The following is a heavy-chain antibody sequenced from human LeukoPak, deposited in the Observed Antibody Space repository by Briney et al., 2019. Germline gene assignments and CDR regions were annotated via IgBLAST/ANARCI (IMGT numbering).Heavy chain of an antibody. V-gene: IGHV3-23*01. J-gene: IGHJ4*02. CDR1: GFTFRSYA. CDR2: ISGDGGST. D-gene: IGHD6-13*01. CDR3: AKGSSSWYHFDR. Sequence: GGSLRLSCAASGFTFRSYALSWVRQAPGKGLEWVSAISGDGGSTYYADSVKGRFTISRDNSKNTLYLEMNTLSAEDTAVYYCAKGSSSWYHFDRWGQGTLVTVSS.